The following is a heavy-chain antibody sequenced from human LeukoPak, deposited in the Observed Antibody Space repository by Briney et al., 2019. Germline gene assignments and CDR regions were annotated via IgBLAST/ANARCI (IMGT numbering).Heavy chain of an antibody. Sequence: GGSLRLSCAASGFTFSSYAMSWVRQAPGKGLEWVSAISGSGGSTYYADSVKGRFTISRDNSKNTLYLQMNSLRAEDTAVYYCAKCTSYYYDSSGYFDYWGQGTLVTVSS. J-gene: IGHJ4*02. CDR2: ISGSGGST. V-gene: IGHV3-23*01. CDR3: AKCTSYYYDSSGYFDY. CDR1: GFTFSSYA. D-gene: IGHD3-22*01.